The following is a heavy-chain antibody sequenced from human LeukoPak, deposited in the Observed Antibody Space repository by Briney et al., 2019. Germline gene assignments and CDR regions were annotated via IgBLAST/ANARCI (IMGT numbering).Heavy chain of an antibody. CDR1: GFTLSTYW. D-gene: IGHD1/OR15-1a*01. CDR2: INDDGSST. V-gene: IGHV3-74*01. CDR3: TRDPRNKRFDP. Sequence: GGSLRLSCAASGFTLSTYWIHWVRQAPRKGLVWVSCINDDGSSTYYADSVKGRFTISRDNAKNTLYLEMNSLRAEDTAVYYCTRDPRNKRFDPWGQGTLVTVSS. J-gene: IGHJ5*02.